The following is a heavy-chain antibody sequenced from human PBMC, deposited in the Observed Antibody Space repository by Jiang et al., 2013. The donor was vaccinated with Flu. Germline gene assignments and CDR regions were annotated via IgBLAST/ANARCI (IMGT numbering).Heavy chain of an antibody. V-gene: IGHV3-48*03. Sequence: QLLESGGGLVQPGGSLRLSCAASGFTFSSYEMNWVRQAPGKGLEWVSYISSSGSTIYYADSVKGRFTISRDNAKNSLYLQMNSLRAEDTAVYYCARDYEWELLGYDAFDIWGQGTMVTVSS. CDR1: GFTFSSYE. CDR3: ARDYEWELLGYDAFDI. J-gene: IGHJ3*02. CDR2: ISSSGSTI. D-gene: IGHD1-26*01.